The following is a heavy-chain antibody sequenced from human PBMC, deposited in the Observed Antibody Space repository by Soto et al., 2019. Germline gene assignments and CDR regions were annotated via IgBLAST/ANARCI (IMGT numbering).Heavy chain of an antibody. CDR1: GYSFTIYW. CDR3: ARGREVAFQNYYGLDV. V-gene: IGHV5-51*01. CDR2: IYPGDSDT. Sequence: GESLKISCKGSGYSFTIYWIGWVRQMPGKGLEWMGIIYPGDSDTRYSPSFQGQVTISADKSISTAYLQWSSLKASDTAMYYCARGREVAFQNYYGLDVWGQGTTVTVSS. D-gene: IGHD5-12*01. J-gene: IGHJ6*02.